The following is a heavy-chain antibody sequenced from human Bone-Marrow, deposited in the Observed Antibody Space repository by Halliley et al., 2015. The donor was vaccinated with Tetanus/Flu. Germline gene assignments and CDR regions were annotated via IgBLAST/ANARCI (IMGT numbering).Heavy chain of an antibody. V-gene: IGHV4-59*01. J-gene: IGHJ4*02. Sequence: LEWIGYVYYSGSTNYNPSLRSRVTISVDTSKNQFSLKLSSVTAADTAVYYCATTSSSGLFDYWGQGSLVTVSS. D-gene: IGHD6-19*01. CDR3: ATTSSSGLFDY. CDR2: VYYSGST.